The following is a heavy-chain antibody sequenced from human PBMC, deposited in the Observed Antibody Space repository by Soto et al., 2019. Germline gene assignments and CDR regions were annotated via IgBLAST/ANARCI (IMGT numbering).Heavy chain of an antibody. CDR1: GGSISSYY. CDR3: ARRRGYSYGFSSSEFDY. J-gene: IGHJ4*02. D-gene: IGHD5-18*01. Sequence: SETLSLTCTVSGGSISSYYWSWIRQTPGKGLEWIGNIYYSGSTDYNPSLKSRVTISVDTSKNQFSLKLSSVTAADTAVYYCARRRGYSYGFSSSEFDYWGQGTLVTVSS. V-gene: IGHV4-59*01. CDR2: IYYSGST.